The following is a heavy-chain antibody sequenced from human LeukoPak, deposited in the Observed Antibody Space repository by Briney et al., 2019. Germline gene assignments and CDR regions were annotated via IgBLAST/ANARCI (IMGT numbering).Heavy chain of an antibody. CDR3: ARDLLCPLDY. V-gene: IGHV3-48*01. D-gene: IGHD2-15*01. Sequence: GGSLRLSCAASGFSFSSNSMNWVRQAPGKGLEWVSYISGSSSTIYYADSVKGRFTISRDNAKNSLYLQMNSLRAEDTAVYYCARDLLCPLDYWGQGTLVTVSS. CDR1: GFSFSSNS. J-gene: IGHJ4*02. CDR2: ISGSSSTI.